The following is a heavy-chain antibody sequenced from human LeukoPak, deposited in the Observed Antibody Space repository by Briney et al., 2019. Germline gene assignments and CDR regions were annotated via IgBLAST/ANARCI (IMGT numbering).Heavy chain of an antibody. CDR2: IYYTGST. D-gene: IGHD2-15*01. Sequence: SETLSLTCTVSGGSISSGDYYWSWIRQPPWKGLEWVGSIYYTGSTYYNPSLKSRVTISVDMSKNQFSLKLSSVTAADMAVYHCARGTCSGGTCYGWFDPWGQGTLVTVSS. CDR3: ARGTCSGGTCYGWFDP. J-gene: IGHJ5*02. CDR1: GGSISSGDYY. V-gene: IGHV4-30-4*08.